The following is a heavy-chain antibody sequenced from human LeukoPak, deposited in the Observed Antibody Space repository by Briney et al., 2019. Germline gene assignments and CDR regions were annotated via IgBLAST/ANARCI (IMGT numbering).Heavy chain of an antibody. V-gene: IGHV3-20*04. CDR2: INWNGGST. D-gene: IGHD3-9*01. Sequence: GSLRLSCAASGFTFDDYGLSWVRQAPGKGLEWVSTINWNGGSTGYADSVKGRFTISRDNAKNSLYLQMNSLRAEDTALYYCARVSDISVASYFDYWGQGTLVTVSS. J-gene: IGHJ4*02. CDR3: ARVSDISVASYFDY. CDR1: GFTFDDYG.